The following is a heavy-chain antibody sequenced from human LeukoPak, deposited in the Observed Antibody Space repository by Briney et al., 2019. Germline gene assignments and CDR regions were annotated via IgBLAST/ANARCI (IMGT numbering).Heavy chain of an antibody. J-gene: IGHJ4*02. CDR3: AREVGVPAPYNDD. V-gene: IGHV3-64*01. Sequence: PGGSLRLSCAASGFTFISYAMHWVRQAPGKGLEYVSAISSNGSSTYYANSVKGRFTISIDNSKNTLYLQMGSLRAEEMAVYYCAREVGVPAPYNDDWGQGTLVTVSS. CDR1: GFTFISYA. D-gene: IGHD2-2*01. CDR2: ISSNGSST.